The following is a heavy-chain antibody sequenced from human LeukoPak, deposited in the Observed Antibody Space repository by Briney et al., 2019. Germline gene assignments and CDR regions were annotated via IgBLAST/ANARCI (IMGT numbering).Heavy chain of an antibody. CDR1: GFTFSSYA. CDR3: AKVGGNYGGVYYFDY. V-gene: IGHV3-23*01. Sequence: GGSLRLSCTASGFTFSSYAMSWVRQAPGKGLEWVSAITGTGATTYYADSVKGRFTISRDNSKNTLYLQMNSLRAEDTAVYYCAKVGGNYGGVYYFDYWGQGTLVTVSS. D-gene: IGHD1-26*01. CDR2: ITGTGATT. J-gene: IGHJ4*02.